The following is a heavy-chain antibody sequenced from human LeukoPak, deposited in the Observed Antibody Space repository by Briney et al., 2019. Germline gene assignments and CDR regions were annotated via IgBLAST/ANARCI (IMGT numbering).Heavy chain of an antibody. CDR3: AELGITMIGGV. Sequence: GGSLRLSCAASGFMFSSCSMNWVRQAPGKGLEWVSYISSSGSTIYYADSVKGRFTISRDNAKNSLYLQMNSLRAEDTAVYYCAELGITMIGGVWGKGTTVTISS. J-gene: IGHJ6*04. CDR2: ISSSGSTI. V-gene: IGHV3-48*04. CDR1: GFMFSSCS. D-gene: IGHD3-10*02.